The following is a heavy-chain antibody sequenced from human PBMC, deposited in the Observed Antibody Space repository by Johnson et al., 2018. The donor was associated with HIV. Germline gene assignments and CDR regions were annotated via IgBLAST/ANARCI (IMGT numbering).Heavy chain of an antibody. CDR1: GFTFSSYG. CDR2: ISYDGSNK. CDR3: AKGGGLAAGTEGYAFDI. J-gene: IGHJ3*02. Sequence: VQLVESGGGVVQPGRSLRLSCAASGFTFSSYGMHWVRQAPGKGLEWVAVISYDGSNKYYADSVKGRFTISRDNSKNTLSLQMNSLSVEDTARYYCAKGGGLAAGTEGYAFDIWGQGTMVTVSS. V-gene: IGHV3-30*18. D-gene: IGHD6-13*01.